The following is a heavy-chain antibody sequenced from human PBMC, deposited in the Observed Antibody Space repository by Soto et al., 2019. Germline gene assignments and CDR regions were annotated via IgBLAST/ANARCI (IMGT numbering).Heavy chain of an antibody. V-gene: IGHV3-15*07. Sequence: EVQLVESAGGLVKPGGSLRLSCVASGFSFNEAWMNWVRQAPGEGLEWVGRIKTSAGGGATDYAAPVQGRFTISRDDSKNALYLHMNSLRTEHTAIYYCTTGSVEGIWGQGTTVTVSS. D-gene: IGHD2-15*01. J-gene: IGHJ6*02. CDR3: TTGSVEGI. CDR2: IKTSAGGGAT. CDR1: GFSFNEAW.